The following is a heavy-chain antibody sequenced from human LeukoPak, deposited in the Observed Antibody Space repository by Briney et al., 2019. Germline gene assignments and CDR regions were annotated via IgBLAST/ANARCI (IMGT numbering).Heavy chain of an antibody. V-gene: IGHV3-30*14. CDR2: ISYDGSNE. CDR1: GFTFSSYV. J-gene: IGHJ4*02. Sequence: PGGSLRLSCAASGFTFSSYVMHWVRQAPGKGLEWVAIISYDGSNEYYADSVKGRFTISRDNSKNTLYLQMNSLRAEDTAVYYCARGDYHSKFDYWGQGTLVTVSS. CDR3: ARGDYHSKFDY. D-gene: IGHD4-17*01.